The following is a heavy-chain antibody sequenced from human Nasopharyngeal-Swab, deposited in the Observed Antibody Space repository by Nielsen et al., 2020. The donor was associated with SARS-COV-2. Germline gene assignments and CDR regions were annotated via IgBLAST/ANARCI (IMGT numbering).Heavy chain of an antibody. J-gene: IGHJ4*02. CDR1: GFTFDDYG. CDR2: INWNGGSI. V-gene: IGHV3-20*04. D-gene: IGHD3-22*01. CDR3: ARDYYDSSGSAKGNDY. Sequence: GGSLRLSCAASGFTFDDYGMSWVRQAPGKGLEWVSGINWNGGSIGYADSVKGRFTISRDNAKNSLYLQMNSLRAEDTALYYCARDYYDSSGSAKGNDYWGQGTLVTVSS.